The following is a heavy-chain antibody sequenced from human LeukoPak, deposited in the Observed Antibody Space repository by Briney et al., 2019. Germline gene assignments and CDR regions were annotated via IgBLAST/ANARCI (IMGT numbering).Heavy chain of an antibody. Sequence: GASVKVSCKASGGTFSSNALSWVRQAPGQGLEWVGWVSTYNGNTDYAQRVQGRVAMTTDTSTNTAYMDLRSLRPDDTAVYYCARPHSLGGSFYVFDYWGQGTLITVSS. V-gene: IGHV1-18*01. CDR2: VSTYNGNT. D-gene: IGHD1-26*01. CDR1: GGTFSSNA. CDR3: ARPHSLGGSFYVFDY. J-gene: IGHJ4*02.